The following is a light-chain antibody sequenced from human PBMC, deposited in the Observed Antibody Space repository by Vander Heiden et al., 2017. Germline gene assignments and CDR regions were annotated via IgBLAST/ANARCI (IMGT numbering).Light chain of an antibody. CDR3: NSYTSSSTWV. CDR1: SSDIGGYKY. Sequence: QSALTQPASVSGSPGQSITISCTGTSSDIGGYKYVSWYQQHPGKAPKFMIYDVTNRPSGVSNRFSGSKSGNTASLTISVLQAEDEADYYCNSYTSSSTWVFGGGTKLTVL. V-gene: IGLV2-14*03. J-gene: IGLJ3*02. CDR2: DVT.